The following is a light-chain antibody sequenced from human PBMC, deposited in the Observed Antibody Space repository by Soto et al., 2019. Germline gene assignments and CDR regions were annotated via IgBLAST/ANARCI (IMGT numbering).Light chain of an antibody. CDR2: AAS. J-gene: IGKJ4*01. Sequence: DIQMTQSPSSLSASVGDRVTITCRSSQSISSYLNWYQQKPGKAPKLLIYAASSLQSVVPSRFSGSGSGTDFTLTISSLQPEYFATYYCQQSYSTPHFGGGTKVEIK. CDR3: QQSYSTPH. V-gene: IGKV1-39*01. CDR1: QSISSY.